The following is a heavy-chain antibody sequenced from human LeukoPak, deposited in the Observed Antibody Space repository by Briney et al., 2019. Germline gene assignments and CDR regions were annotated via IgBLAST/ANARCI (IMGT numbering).Heavy chain of an antibody. D-gene: IGHD4-11*01. Sequence: SETLSLTCTVSGGSISSYYWSWIRQPAGTGLEWIGRIYTSGSTNYNPSLKSRVTMSVDTSKNQFSLKLSSVTAADTAVYYCARDYSNYGGYYYYYYMDVWGKGTTVTVSS. CDR2: IYTSGST. CDR3: ARDYSNYGGYYYYYYMDV. J-gene: IGHJ6*03. V-gene: IGHV4-4*07. CDR1: GGSISSYY.